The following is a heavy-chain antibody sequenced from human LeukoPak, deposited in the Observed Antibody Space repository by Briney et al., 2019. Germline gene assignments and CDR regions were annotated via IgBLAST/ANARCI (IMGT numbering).Heavy chain of an antibody. V-gene: IGHV1-69*05. CDR3: ASQRGPVIYSGSPGAFDI. D-gene: IGHD1-26*01. CDR2: IIPIFGTA. J-gene: IGHJ3*02. CDR1: GGTFSSYA. Sequence: GASVKVSCKASGGTFSSYAISWVRQAPGQGREWMGGIIPIFGTANYAQKFQGRVTITTDESTSTAYMELSSLRSEDTAVYYCASQRGPVIYSGSPGAFDIWGQGTMVTVSS.